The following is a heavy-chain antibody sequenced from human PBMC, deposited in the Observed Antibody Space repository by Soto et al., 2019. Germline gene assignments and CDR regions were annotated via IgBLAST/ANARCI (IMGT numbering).Heavy chain of an antibody. D-gene: IGHD3-10*01. V-gene: IGHV3-23*01. CDR2: ISRSGGTT. CDR1: GVKSRNYC. CDR3: AKDPAVWFGESTSMDV. Sequence: GGLQRVSRRAAGVKSRNYCGSWVRQKTGKWLEWVSAISRSGGTTSYAASVKGRFTISRDNSKNTLYLQMNSLRAEDTAVYYCAKDPAVWFGESTSMDVWGQGTTVTVSS. J-gene: IGHJ6*02.